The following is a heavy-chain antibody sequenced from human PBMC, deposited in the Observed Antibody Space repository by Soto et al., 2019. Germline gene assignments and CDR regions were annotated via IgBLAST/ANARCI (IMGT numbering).Heavy chain of an antibody. CDR2: INPNSGGT. CDR1: GYTFTGYY. V-gene: IGHV1-2*02. J-gene: IGHJ6*02. D-gene: IGHD3-22*01. Sequence: ASVKVSCKASGYTFTGYYMNWVRQAPGQGLEWMGWINPNSGGTHYAQKFQGRVTMTRDTSSSTADMELSRLRSDDTAVYYCATSPKYYYDSSGYYRHYYYGMDVWGQGTTVTVSS. CDR3: ATSPKYYYDSSGYYRHYYYGMDV.